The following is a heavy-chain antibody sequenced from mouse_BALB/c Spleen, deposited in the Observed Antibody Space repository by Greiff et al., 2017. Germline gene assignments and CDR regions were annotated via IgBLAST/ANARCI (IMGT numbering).Heavy chain of an antibody. Sequence: VQLQQPGAELVKPGASVKLSCKASGYTFTSYWMHWVKQRPGQGLEWIGEIDPSDSYTNYNQKFKGEATLTVDKSSSTAYMQLSSLTSEDSAVYYCARRDYGSSYYFDYWGQGTTLTVSS. J-gene: IGHJ2*01. CDR3: ARRDYGSSYYFDY. CDR2: IDPSDSYT. D-gene: IGHD1-1*01. CDR1: GYTFTSYW. V-gene: IGHV1-69*02.